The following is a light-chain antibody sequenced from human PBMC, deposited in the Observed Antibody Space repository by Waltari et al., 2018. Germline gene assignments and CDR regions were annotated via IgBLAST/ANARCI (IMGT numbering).Light chain of an antibody. CDR3: QQYGSSPYT. CDR2: SAS. Sequence: EIVLTQSPGTVSLSPGERATLSCRASQSVGSSLAWFQQKPGQAPRLLIYSASSRATGIPDRFSGSESGTDFTLTITRLEPGDFAVYYCQQYGSSPYTFGQGTKLEIK. J-gene: IGKJ2*01. V-gene: IGKV3-20*01. CDR1: QSVGSS.